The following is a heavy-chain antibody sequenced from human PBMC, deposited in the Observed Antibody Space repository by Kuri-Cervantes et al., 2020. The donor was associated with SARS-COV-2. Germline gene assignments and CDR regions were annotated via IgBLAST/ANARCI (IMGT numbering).Heavy chain of an antibody. CDR2: ISSSGSTI. D-gene: IGHD3-3*01. V-gene: IGHV3-11*04. CDR1: GFTFGDYA. Sequence: GESLKISCTASGFTFGDYAMSWVRQAPGKGLEWVSYISSSGSTIYYADSVKGRFTISRDNAKNSLYLQMNSLRAEDTAVYYCARGDFWSGYYLDYWGQGTLVTVSP. CDR3: ARGDFWSGYYLDY. J-gene: IGHJ4*02.